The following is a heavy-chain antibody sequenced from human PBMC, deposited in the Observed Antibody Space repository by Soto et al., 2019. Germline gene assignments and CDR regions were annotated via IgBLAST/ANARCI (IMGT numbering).Heavy chain of an antibody. D-gene: IGHD1-1*01. V-gene: IGHV3-30*18. CDR2: ISYDGSNK. J-gene: IGHJ6*02. Sequence: PGGSLRLSCAASGFTFSSYGMHWVRQAPGKGLEWVAVISYDGSNKYYADSVKGRFTISRDNSKNTLYLQMNSLRAEDTAVYYCAKGLEPFQYYYYGMDVWGQGTTVTVSS. CDR1: GFTFSSYG. CDR3: AKGLEPFQYYYYGMDV.